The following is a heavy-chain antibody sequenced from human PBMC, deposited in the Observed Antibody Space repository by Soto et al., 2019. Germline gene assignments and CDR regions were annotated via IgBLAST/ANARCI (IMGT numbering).Heavy chain of an antibody. CDR3: ASSLCSSTSCYTFDY. V-gene: IGHV4-30-4*01. D-gene: IGHD2-2*02. J-gene: IGHJ4*02. CDR2: IYYSGST. Sequence: SETLSLTCTVSGGSISSGDYYWSWIRQPPGKGLEWIGYIYYSGSTYYNPSLKSRVTISVDTYKNQFSLKLSSVTAADTAVYYCASSLCSSTSCYTFDYWGQGTLVTVSS. CDR1: GGSISSGDYY.